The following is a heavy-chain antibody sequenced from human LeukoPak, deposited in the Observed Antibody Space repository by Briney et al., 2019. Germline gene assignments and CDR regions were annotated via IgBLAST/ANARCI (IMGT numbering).Heavy chain of an antibody. V-gene: IGHV3-48*01. CDR2: ISSSSTI. D-gene: IGHD1-26*01. CDR1: GFTFSSYS. Sequence: PGGSLRLSCAASGFTFSSYSMNWVRQAPGKGLEWVSYISSSSTIYYADSVKGRFTISRDNAKNSLYLQMNSLRAEDTAVYYCARGSVTSVGNWGQGTLVTVSS. J-gene: IGHJ4*02. CDR3: ARGSVTSVGN.